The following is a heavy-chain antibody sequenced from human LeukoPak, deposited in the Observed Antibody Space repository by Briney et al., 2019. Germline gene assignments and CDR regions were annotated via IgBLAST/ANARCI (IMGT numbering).Heavy chain of an antibody. V-gene: IGHV3-23*01. CDR1: GFTFSSYA. CDR2: ISGSGGST. CDR3: AKFLPTHIVVANYYFDY. D-gene: IGHD2-21*01. Sequence: GGSLRLSCAASGFTFSSYAISWVRQAPGKGLEWVSAISGSGGSTYYADSVKGRCTISRDNTKNTLYLQMNSLRAEDTAVYYCAKFLPTHIVVANYYFDYWGRGTLVTVSS. J-gene: IGHJ4*02.